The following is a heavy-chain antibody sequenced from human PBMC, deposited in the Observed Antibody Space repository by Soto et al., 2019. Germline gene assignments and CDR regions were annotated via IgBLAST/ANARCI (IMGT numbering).Heavy chain of an antibody. CDR1: GFTFSNFA. Sequence: EVPLLESGGGLVQPGGSLRLSCVASGFTFSNFAMSWVRQAPGKGLEWVSGFSGSNTYYADSVKGRFTISRDNSKNALLLRMNSLRADDTAIYYGAKGWGACWGQGNLVTVSS. V-gene: IGHV3-23*01. D-gene: IGHD7-27*01. J-gene: IGHJ4*02. CDR3: AKGWGAC. CDR2: FSGSNT.